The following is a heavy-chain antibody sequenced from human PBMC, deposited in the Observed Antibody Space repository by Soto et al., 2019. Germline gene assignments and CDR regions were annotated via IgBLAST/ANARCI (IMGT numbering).Heavy chain of an antibody. Sequence: GGSLRLSCAASGFTFDDYALHWVRQAPGTGLEWVSGISWNSGSIGYADSVKSRFTISRDNAKNSLYLQMNSLRAEDTALYYCAKDEGDSSGWFPLDYWGQGTLVTVSS. CDR2: ISWNSGSI. CDR3: AKDEGDSSGWFPLDY. D-gene: IGHD6-19*01. J-gene: IGHJ4*02. CDR1: GFTFDDYA. V-gene: IGHV3-9*01.